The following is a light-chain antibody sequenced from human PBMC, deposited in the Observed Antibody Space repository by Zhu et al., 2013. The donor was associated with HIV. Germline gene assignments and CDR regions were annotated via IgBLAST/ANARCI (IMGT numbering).Light chain of an antibody. Sequence: GDRVTITCRASQSISSWLAWYQQKPGKAPNLLIYDASSLERGVPSRFSGSGSGTHFTFTITSLQPEDGATYYCQQYDDLRITFGQGTRLDIK. CDR3: QQYDDLRIT. J-gene: IGKJ5*01. V-gene: IGKV1-5*01. CDR1: QSISSW. CDR2: DAS.